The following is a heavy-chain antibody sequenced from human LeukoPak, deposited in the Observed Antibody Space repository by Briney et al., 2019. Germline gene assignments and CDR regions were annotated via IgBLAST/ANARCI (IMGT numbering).Heavy chain of an antibody. D-gene: IGHD4-23*01. V-gene: IGHV3-30*03. CDR3: ARDGDTVLTRGYYYYMDV. Sequence: GGSLRLSCAASGFTFSSYGMHWVRQAPGKGLEWAAVISYDGSNKYYADSVKGRLTISRDNAKNSLYLQMNSLRAEDTAVYYCARDGDTVLTRGYYYYMDVWGKGTTVTVSS. CDR2: ISYDGSNK. CDR1: GFTFSSYG. J-gene: IGHJ6*03.